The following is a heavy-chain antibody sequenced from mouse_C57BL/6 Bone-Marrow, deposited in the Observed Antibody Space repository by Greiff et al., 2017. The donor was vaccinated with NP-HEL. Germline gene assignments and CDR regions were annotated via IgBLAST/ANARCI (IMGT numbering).Heavy chain of an antibody. CDR2: ISDGGSYT. J-gene: IGHJ3*01. CDR1: GFTFSSYA. Sequence: EVQRVESGGGLVKPGGSLTLSCAASGFTFSSYAMSWVRQTPEKRLEWVATISDGGSYTYYPDNVTGRFTISRDNAKNNLYLQMSHLKSEDTAMYYCARDPAVVAPGFAYWGQGTLVTVSA. CDR3: ARDPAVVAPGFAY. V-gene: IGHV5-4*01. D-gene: IGHD1-1*01.